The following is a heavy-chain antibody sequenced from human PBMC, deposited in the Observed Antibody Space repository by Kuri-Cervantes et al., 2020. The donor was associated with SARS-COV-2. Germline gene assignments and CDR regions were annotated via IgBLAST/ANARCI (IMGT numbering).Heavy chain of an antibody. CDR3: ARVVPAADEGLYYYYMDV. V-gene: IGHV4-4*07. CDR2: IYTSGST. D-gene: IGHD2-2*01. Sequence: ESLKIPWTGSGGPISSYYWSWIRPPAGKGLEWIGRIYTSGSTNYNPSLKSRVTMSGDTPKNQFSLKLSSVTAADTAVYYCARVVPAADEGLYYYYMDVWGKGTTVTVSS. CDR1: GGPISSYY. J-gene: IGHJ6*03.